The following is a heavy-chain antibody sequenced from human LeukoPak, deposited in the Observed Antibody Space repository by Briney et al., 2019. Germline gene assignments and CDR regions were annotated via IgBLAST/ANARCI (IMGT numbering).Heavy chain of an antibody. D-gene: IGHD3-22*01. CDR1: GGSISSGDYY. Sequence: SQTLSLTCTVSGGSISSGDYYWSWIRQPPGKGLEWIGYIYYSGSTYYNPSLKSRVTISVDTSKSQFSLKLSSVTAADTAVYYCARSFDNDSSVDYWGQGTLVTVSS. J-gene: IGHJ4*02. V-gene: IGHV4-30-4*01. CDR2: IYYSGST. CDR3: ARSFDNDSSVDY.